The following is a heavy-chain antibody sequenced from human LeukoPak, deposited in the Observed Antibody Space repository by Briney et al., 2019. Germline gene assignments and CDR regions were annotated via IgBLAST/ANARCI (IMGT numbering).Heavy chain of an antibody. J-gene: IGHJ4*02. Sequence: PSETLSLTCTVSGGSISSYYWSWIRQPPGKGLEWIGYIYYSGSTNYNPSLKSRVTISVDTSKNQFSLKLSSVTAADTAVYYCARAGFGSSWVRHFDYWGQGTLVTVSS. CDR1: GGSISSYY. CDR2: IYYSGST. CDR3: ARAGFGSSWVRHFDY. D-gene: IGHD6-13*01. V-gene: IGHV4-59*01.